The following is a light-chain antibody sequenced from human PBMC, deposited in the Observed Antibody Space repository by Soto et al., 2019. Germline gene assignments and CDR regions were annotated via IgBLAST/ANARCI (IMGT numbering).Light chain of an antibody. CDR3: QQLNSFPIT. Sequence: DIQLTQSPSFLSASVGDRVTITCRASQGISSYLAWYQQKPGKAPKLLIYAASTLQSGVTSRFNGNGSGTEFTLTISSLQPEDFATYYCQQLNSFPITFGQGTRLEIK. J-gene: IGKJ5*01. CDR2: AAS. V-gene: IGKV1-9*01. CDR1: QGISSY.